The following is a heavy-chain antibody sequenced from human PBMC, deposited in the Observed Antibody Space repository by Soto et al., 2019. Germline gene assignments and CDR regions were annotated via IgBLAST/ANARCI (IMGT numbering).Heavy chain of an antibody. D-gene: IGHD6-19*01. V-gene: IGHV1-18*01. CDR2: ISAYDGYT. J-gene: IGHJ6*01. Sequence: QVQLVQSGAEVKKPGASVKVSCKASGYTFSSYGIHWVRQAPGQGLEWLGWISAYDGYTNYAQILQGRVSMTTDTSTKTAYMELRSLRSDDTGGYYCARGGYYDSSGSRNYHYYGMSVR. CDR1: GYTFSSYG. CDR3: ARGGYYDSSGSRNYHYYGMSV.